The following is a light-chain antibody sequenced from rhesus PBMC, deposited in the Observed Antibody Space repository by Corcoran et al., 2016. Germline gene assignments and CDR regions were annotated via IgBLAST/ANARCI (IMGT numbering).Light chain of an antibody. Sequence: EIVMTQSPATLSLSPGERATLSCRASQSVSSSLAWYQQTPGQAPRLLIYGASSRAIGIPDRFSGRGSGTEFTLTISSREPEDFAVYYCQQYSNWPYSFGQGTKVEIK. CDR3: QQYSNWPYS. J-gene: IGKJ2*01. CDR1: QSVSSS. CDR2: GAS. V-gene: IGKV3-42*03.